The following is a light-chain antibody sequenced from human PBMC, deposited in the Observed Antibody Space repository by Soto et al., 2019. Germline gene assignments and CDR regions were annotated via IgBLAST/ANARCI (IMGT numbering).Light chain of an antibody. V-gene: IGKV1-5*03. J-gene: IGKJ1*01. CDR1: QSLRIW. Sequence: DIHMPQSPSTLSASVGDSVTITCRASQSLRIWLAWYQQKPGSAPHLLFYAPSSLASGAPPRFSGSGAGTEGTLTVSSLEPDEFATYHCQQDKDYSWTFGQGTKVEIK. CDR3: QQDKDYSWT. CDR2: APS.